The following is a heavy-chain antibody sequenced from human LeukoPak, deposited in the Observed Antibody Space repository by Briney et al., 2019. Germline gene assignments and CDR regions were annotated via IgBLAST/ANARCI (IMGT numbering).Heavy chain of an antibody. Sequence: ASVKVSCKASGYNFTGYYMHWVRQAPGQGLEWMGWINPNSGGTNYAQKFQGRFTMTRGTSINTVYMELSGLRSDDTAVYYCTRHNYQFDFNSWGQRTLVTVSS. J-gene: IGHJ4*02. CDR1: GYNFTGYY. CDR2: INPNSGGT. D-gene: IGHD3-10*01. CDR3: TRHNYQFDFNS. V-gene: IGHV1-2*02.